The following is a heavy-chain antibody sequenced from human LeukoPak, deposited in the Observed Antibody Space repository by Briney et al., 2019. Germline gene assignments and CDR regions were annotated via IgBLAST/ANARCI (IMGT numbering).Heavy chain of an antibody. CDR2: IKSDGSST. D-gene: IGHD3-22*01. J-gene: IGHJ3*02. CDR1: GFTFSSYW. Sequence: GGSLRLSCAASGFTFSSYWMHWVRPAPGKGLVWVSRIKSDGSSTSYADSVKGRFTISRDNAKNTLYLQMNSLRAEDTAVYFCARGSSGFVNGLDIWGQGTMVTVSP. CDR3: ARGSSGFVNGLDI. V-gene: IGHV3-74*01.